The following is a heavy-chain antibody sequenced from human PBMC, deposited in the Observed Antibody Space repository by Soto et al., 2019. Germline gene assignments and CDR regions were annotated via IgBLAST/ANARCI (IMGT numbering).Heavy chain of an antibody. CDR2: MDYNGNS. CDR1: VGSISSSNYY. V-gene: IGHV4-39*01. J-gene: IGHJ4*02. CDR3: VRSAFGYYDTSGYPLTDS. Sequence: SETLSLTCTVSVGSISSSNYYWGWILQPPGEGLEWIGSMDYNGNSYQNPPLKSRVTLSVDTSKSQFSLKLRSATAADTAVYFCVRSAFGYYDTSGYPLTDSWGQGTLVTVSS. D-gene: IGHD3-22*01.